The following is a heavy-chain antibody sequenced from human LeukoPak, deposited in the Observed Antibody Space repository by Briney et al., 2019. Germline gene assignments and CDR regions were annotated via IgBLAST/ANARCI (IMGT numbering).Heavy chain of an antibody. CDR3: ATPPTVTRNY. CDR2: ISSSSNYI. V-gene: IGHV3-21*04. Sequence: GGSLRLSCAASGFTFSSYSMNWVRQAPGKGLEWVSSISSSSNYIYYADSVKGRFTISRDNAKNSLYLQMDSLRAEDTAVYYCATPPTVTRNYWGQGTLVTVSS. J-gene: IGHJ4*02. D-gene: IGHD4-17*01. CDR1: GFTFSSYS.